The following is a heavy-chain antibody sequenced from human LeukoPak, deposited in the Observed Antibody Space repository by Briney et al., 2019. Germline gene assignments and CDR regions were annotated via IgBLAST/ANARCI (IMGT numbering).Heavy chain of an antibody. J-gene: IGHJ5*02. Sequence: ASVKVSCKASGFTFTSYDINWVRQASGQGLEWMGWMNPNNGNTGYAQKFQGRVTMTRDTSISTAYMELRGLRSEDTAVYYCVRDGEGVAVSVNYWFDPWGQGTLVTVSS. CDR1: GFTFTSYD. CDR3: VRDGEGVAVSVNYWFDP. V-gene: IGHV1-8*01. D-gene: IGHD3-10*01. CDR2: MNPNNGNT.